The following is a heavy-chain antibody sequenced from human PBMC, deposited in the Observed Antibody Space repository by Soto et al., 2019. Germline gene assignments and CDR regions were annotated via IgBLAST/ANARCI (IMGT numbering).Heavy chain of an antibody. CDR3: ARESLRLGELLLGFDP. V-gene: IGHV4-59*01. CDR2: IYYSGST. CDR1: GGSISSYY. D-gene: IGHD3-16*02. Sequence: LSLTCTVSGGSISSYYWSWIRQPPGKGLEWIGYIYYSGSTNYNPSLKSRVTISVDTSKNQFSLKLSSVTAADTAVYYCARESLRLGELLLGFDPWGQGTLVTVSS. J-gene: IGHJ5*02.